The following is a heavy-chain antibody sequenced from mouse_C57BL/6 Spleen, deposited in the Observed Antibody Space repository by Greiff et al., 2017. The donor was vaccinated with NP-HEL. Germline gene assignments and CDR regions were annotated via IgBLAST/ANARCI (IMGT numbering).Heavy chain of an antibody. J-gene: IGHJ4*01. CDR2: IWGGGST. CDR3: VKQGDYYGSSYGYYAMDY. V-gene: IGHV2-9*01. CDR1: GFSLTSYG. D-gene: IGHD1-1*01. Sequence: VMLVESGPGLVAPSQSLSITCTVSGFSLTSYGVDWVRQPPGKGLEWLGVIWGGGSTNYNSALMSRLSISKDNSKIQVFLKMNSLQTEDTAMYYCVKQGDYYGSSYGYYAMDYWGQGTSVTVAS.